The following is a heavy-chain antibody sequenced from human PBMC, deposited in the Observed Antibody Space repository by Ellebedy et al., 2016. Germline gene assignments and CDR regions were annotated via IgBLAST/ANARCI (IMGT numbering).Heavy chain of an antibody. V-gene: IGHV1-69*13. D-gene: IGHD3-10*01. CDR2: IIPIFGTA. CDR3: ARAVTMVRGVISYGMDV. CDR1: GGTFSSYA. Sequence: SVKVSXKASGGTFSSYAISWVRQAPGQGLEWMGGIIPIFGTANYAQKFQGRVTITADESTSTAYMELSSLRSEDTAVYYCARAVTMVRGVISYGMDVWGQGTTVTVSS. J-gene: IGHJ6*02.